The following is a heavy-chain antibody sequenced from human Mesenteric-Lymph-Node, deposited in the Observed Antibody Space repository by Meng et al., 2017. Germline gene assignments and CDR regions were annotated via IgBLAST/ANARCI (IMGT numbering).Heavy chain of an antibody. CDR1: GFTFSTYE. Sequence: GGSLRLSCAASGFTFSTYEMNWVRQAPGKGLEWVSYISSSGSTIYYADSVKGRFTISRDNAKNSLYLQMNSLRAEDTAVYYCASAFYGSVPDYFDYWGQGTRVTVSS. D-gene: IGHD3-10*01. CDR3: ASAFYGSVPDYFDY. V-gene: IGHV3-48*03. CDR2: ISSSGSTI. J-gene: IGHJ4*02.